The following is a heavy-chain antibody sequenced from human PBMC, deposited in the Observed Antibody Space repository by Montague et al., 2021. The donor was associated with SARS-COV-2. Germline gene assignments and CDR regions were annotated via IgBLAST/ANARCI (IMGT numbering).Heavy chain of an antibody. V-gene: IGHV4-59*01. J-gene: IGHJ2*01. CDR3: ARDLGWGRWYIDV. CDR2: ISNSGIT. CDR1: GASMRTYY. D-gene: IGHD1-26*01. Sequence: SETLSLTCSVSGASMRTYYWTWIRESQGRGLERIGYISNSGITNYNPSLKRRATISLDTSKTQFSLKLTSVTNSDTALSYCARDLGWGRWYIDVWGRGTLVTVSS.